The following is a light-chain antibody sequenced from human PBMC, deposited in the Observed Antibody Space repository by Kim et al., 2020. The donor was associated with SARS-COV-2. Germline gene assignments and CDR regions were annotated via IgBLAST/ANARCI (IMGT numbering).Light chain of an antibody. CDR3: QSYNRDNVL. CDR2: EDD. V-gene: IGLV6-57*03. Sequence: KTVTISCTRSSGSIDDNYVQGYQQRPGGVPTTVIYEDDQRPSGVSDRFSGSIDNSSNSASLTISGLRTEDEADYYCQSYNRDNVLFGGGTQLTVL. J-gene: IGLJ2*01. CDR1: SGSIDDNY.